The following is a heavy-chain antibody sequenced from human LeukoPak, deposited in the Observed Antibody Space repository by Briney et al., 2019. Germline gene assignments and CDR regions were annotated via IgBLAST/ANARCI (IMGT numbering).Heavy chain of an antibody. D-gene: IGHD3/OR15-3a*01. J-gene: IGHJ6*03. CDR2: IYYSGST. V-gene: IGHV4-59*01. CDR3: ARSGLDSAYYYYMDV. CDR1: GGSFSGYF. Sequence: PSETLSLTCAVYGGSFSGYFWSWIRQPPGKGLEWIGYIYYSGSTNYNPSLKSRVTISVDTSKNQFSLKLSSVTAADTAVYYCARSGLDSAYYYYMDVWGKGTTITISS.